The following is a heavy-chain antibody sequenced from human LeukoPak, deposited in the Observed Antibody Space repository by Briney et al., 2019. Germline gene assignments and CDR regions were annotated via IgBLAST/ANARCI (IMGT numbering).Heavy chain of an antibody. CDR1: GGSLSGYY. Sequence: SETLSLTCAVYGGSLSGYYWSWIRQPPGKGLEWIGEINHSGSTNYNPSLKSRVTISVDTSKNQFSLKLSSVTAADTAVYYCARRGGYCSSTSCHLYSGSYYRYWGQGTLVTVSS. V-gene: IGHV4-34*01. D-gene: IGHD2-2*01. J-gene: IGHJ4*02. CDR2: INHSGST. CDR3: ARRGGYCSSTSCHLYSGSYYRY.